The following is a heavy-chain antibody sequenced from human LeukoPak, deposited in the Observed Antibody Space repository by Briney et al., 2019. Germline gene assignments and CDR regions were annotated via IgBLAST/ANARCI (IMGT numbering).Heavy chain of an antibody. Sequence: SGGSLRLSCAASGFTFSSYAMSWVRQAPGKGLEWVSGTSGSGGSTYYAGSVKGRFTISRDNSKNTLYLQMNSLRAEDTALYYCARDRGDCSSTSCYPLADYWGQGTLVTVSS. D-gene: IGHD2-2*03. J-gene: IGHJ4*02. CDR1: GFTFSSYA. CDR3: ARDRGDCSSTSCYPLADY. V-gene: IGHV3-23*01. CDR2: TSGSGGST.